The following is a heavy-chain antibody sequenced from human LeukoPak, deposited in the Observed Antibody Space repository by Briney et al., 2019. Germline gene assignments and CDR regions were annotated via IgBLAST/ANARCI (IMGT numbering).Heavy chain of an antibody. Sequence: SVKVSCKASGGTFSSYDISWVRQAPGQGLEWMGGIIPIFGTANYAQKFQGRVTITADESTSTAYMELSSLRSEDTAVYYCATTGRPYYYYYGMDVWGQGTTVTVSS. CDR1: GGTFSSYD. V-gene: IGHV1-69*13. CDR3: ATTGRPYYYYYGMDV. CDR2: IIPIFGTA. D-gene: IGHD3-9*01. J-gene: IGHJ6*02.